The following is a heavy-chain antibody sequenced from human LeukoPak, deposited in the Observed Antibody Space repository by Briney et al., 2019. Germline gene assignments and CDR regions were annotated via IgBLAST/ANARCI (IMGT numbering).Heavy chain of an antibody. V-gene: IGHV3-33*01. CDR3: GRDERGYYNSSGFYGAIDF. CDR1: GFTLNSYA. D-gene: IGHD3-22*01. J-gene: IGHJ4*02. Sequence: GGSLRLSCAASGFTLNSYAMHWVRQAPGKGLEWVAFIWYDGSNKYYPDSVKGRFTFSRDNSKNTVYLQMNSLRAEDTAVYYCGRDERGYYNSSGFYGAIDFWGQGTLVTVSS. CDR2: IWYDGSNK.